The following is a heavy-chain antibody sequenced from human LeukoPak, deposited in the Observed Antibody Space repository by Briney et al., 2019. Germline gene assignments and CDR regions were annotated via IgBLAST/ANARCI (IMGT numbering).Heavy chain of an antibody. J-gene: IGHJ4*02. V-gene: IGHV1-46*01. CDR1: GYTFTSYY. D-gene: IGHD6-19*01. CDR3: ARGSSGWYSVAY. CDR2: INPSGGST. Sequence: ASVKISCKASGYTFTSYYMHWVRQAPGQGLEWMGIINPSGGSTSYAQRFQGRVTMTRDTSTSTVYMELSSLRSEDTAVYYCARGSSGWYSVAYWGRGTLVTVSS.